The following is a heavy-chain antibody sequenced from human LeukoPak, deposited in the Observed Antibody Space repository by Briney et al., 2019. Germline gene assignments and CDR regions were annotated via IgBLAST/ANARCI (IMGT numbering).Heavy chain of an antibody. CDR3: ARHIVVVVAATPNFDY. D-gene: IGHD2-15*01. Sequence: SETLSLTCTVSGGSISSSSYYWGWIRQPPGKGLEWIGSIYYSGSTYYNPSLKSRVTISVDTSKNLFSLKLSSVTAADTAVYYCARHIVVVVAATPNFDYWGQGTLVTVSS. CDR1: GGSISSSSYY. CDR2: IYYSGST. V-gene: IGHV4-39*07. J-gene: IGHJ4*02.